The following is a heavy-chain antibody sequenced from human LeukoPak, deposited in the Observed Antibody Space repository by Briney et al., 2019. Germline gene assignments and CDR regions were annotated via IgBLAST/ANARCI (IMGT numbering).Heavy chain of an antibody. Sequence: GGSLRLSCAASGFTVSSNYMSWVRQAPGKGLDWVSVIYSGGTTYYADSVKGRFTISRDNSKNTLYLQMNSLRAEDTAVYYCARDRVGATTNFDYWGQGTLVTVSS. CDR1: GFTVSSNY. D-gene: IGHD1-26*01. CDR2: IYSGGTT. V-gene: IGHV3-53*01. CDR3: ARDRVGATTNFDY. J-gene: IGHJ4*02.